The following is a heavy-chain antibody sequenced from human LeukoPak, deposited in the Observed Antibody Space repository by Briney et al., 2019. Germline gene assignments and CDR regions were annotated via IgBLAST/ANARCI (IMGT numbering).Heavy chain of an antibody. D-gene: IGHD4-17*01. V-gene: IGHV1-18*01. CDR3: ARGGRAVTTFDY. J-gene: IGHJ4*02. Sequence: ASVKVSCKASGYTFTSYGITWVRQAPGQGLEWLGWISAYNGNTNYAQNLQGRVTMTTDTSTSTAYMELRSLRSEDTAVYYCARGGRAVTTFDYWGQGTLVTVSS. CDR2: ISAYNGNT. CDR1: GYTFTSYG.